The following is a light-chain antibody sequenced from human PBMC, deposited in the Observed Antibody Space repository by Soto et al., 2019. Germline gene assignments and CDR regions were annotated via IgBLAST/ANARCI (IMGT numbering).Light chain of an antibody. CDR3: QQYNSYPWT. Sequence: DIQMTQSPSTVSASVGDRVTIACRASQTINNWLAWYRQKPGKAPNLLIYKASILESGVPSRFSGSGSGTEFTLIISSLQADDYANYYCQQYNSYPWTFGQGTKVEIK. V-gene: IGKV1-5*03. CDR1: QTINNW. CDR2: KAS. J-gene: IGKJ1*01.